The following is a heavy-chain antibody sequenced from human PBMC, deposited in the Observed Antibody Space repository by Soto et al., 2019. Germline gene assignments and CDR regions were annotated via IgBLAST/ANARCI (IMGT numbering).Heavy chain of an antibody. Sequence: QVQLVESGGGVVQPGRSLRLSCAASGFTFSSYGMHWVRQAPGKGLEWVAVISYDGSNKYYADSVKGRFTISRDNSKNTLYLQMNSLRAEDTAVYYCAKDRRPVIAVAGGRLDYWGQGTLVTVSS. CDR2: ISYDGSNK. CDR1: GFTFSSYG. J-gene: IGHJ4*02. D-gene: IGHD6-19*01. V-gene: IGHV3-30*18. CDR3: AKDRRPVIAVAGGRLDY.